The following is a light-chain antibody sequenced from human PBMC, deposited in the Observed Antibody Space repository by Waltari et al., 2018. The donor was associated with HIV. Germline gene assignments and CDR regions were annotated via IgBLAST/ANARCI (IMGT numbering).Light chain of an antibody. CDR3: CSYAGTYTYVL. J-gene: IGLJ3*02. Sequence: QSALTQPRSVSGSPGQSVTISCTGTSSDVGGYDSVSWYLQHPGKVPKLIIYEVIKRPSGFPDRFSGCKSGNTASLTISGLQTEDEADYFCCSYAGTYTYVLFGGGTKLTVL. CDR2: EVI. V-gene: IGLV2-11*01. CDR1: SSDVGGYDS.